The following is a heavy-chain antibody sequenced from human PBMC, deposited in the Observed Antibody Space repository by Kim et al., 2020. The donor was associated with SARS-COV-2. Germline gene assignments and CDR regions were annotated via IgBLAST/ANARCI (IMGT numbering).Heavy chain of an antibody. V-gene: IGHV4-31*03. J-gene: IGHJ4*02. CDR2: TYYSGST. CDR3: ARTRITMIVVVTHFVY. Sequence: SETLSLTCTVSGGSISSGGYYWSWIRQHPGKGLEWFGHTYYSGSTYYNLPLKCRVTISVHTPKNQFPLKLSSVTAADTAVYYCARTRITMIVVVTHFVYWGQRTLVTVSS. CDR1: GGSISSGGYY. D-gene: IGHD3-22*01.